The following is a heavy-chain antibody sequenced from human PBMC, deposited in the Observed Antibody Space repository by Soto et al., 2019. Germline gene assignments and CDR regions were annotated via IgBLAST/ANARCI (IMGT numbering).Heavy chain of an antibody. CDR3: AKDLDILTGFDD. J-gene: IGHJ4*02. D-gene: IGHD3-9*01. CDR2: ISYDGSNK. Sequence: QVQLVESGGGVVQPGRSLRLSCAASGFTFSSYGMHWVRQAPGKGLEWVAVISYDGSNKYYADSVKGRFTISRDNSKNTLYLQMNSLRAEDTAVYYCAKDLDILTGFDDWGQGTLVTVSS. V-gene: IGHV3-30*18. CDR1: GFTFSSYG.